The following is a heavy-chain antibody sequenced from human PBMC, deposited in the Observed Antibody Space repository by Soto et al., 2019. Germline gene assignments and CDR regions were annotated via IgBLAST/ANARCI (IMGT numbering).Heavy chain of an antibody. V-gene: IGHV1-69*13. Sequence: ASVKVSCKASGGTFSSYAISWVRQAPGQGLEWMGGIIPIFGTANYAQKFQGRVTITADESTSTAYMELSSLRSEDTAVYYCARGRWLQYPRFDYWGQGTLVTVSS. CDR3: ARGRWLQYPRFDY. CDR1: GGTFSSYA. D-gene: IGHD5-12*01. CDR2: IIPIFGTA. J-gene: IGHJ4*02.